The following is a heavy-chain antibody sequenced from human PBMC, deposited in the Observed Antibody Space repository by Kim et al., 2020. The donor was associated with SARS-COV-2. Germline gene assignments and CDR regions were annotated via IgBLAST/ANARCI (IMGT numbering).Heavy chain of an antibody. J-gene: IGHJ4*02. Sequence: NNNPSLRGRVTLSVDTSKNQFSRRLTSVTAADTAIYYCARGPIPSGFSDSWGQGILVTVSS. D-gene: IGHD3-22*01. CDR3: ARGPIPSGFSDS. V-gene: IGHV4-34*01.